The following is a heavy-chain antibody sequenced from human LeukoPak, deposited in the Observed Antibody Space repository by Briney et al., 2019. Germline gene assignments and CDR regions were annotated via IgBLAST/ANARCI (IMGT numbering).Heavy chain of an antibody. Sequence: SETLSLTCTVSGGSIRSSYYYWGWIRQPPGKGLEWIGSIYDSGSTYYNPSLKSRVTISVDTSKNQFSLKLNSVTAADTAVYYCARDIAARGFHPEDYYYGMDVWGQGTTVTVSS. V-gene: IGHV4-39*02. CDR3: ARDIAARGFHPEDYYYGMDV. CDR2: IYDSGST. CDR1: GGSIRSSYYY. D-gene: IGHD6-6*01. J-gene: IGHJ6*02.